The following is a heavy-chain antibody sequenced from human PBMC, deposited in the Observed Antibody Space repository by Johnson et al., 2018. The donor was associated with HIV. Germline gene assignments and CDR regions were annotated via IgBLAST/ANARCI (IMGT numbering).Heavy chain of an antibody. Sequence: PGGSLRLSCAVSGFTFTDAWMSWVRQAPGKGLEWVGRIKRKADGGTTDYAAPVKGRFSISRDDSKTTVYLQMNSLKTDDTAVYFCSIDPIFLGYWYHSSPWGQGTMVTVSS. V-gene: IGHV3-15*01. CDR2: IKRKADGGTT. CDR3: SIDPIFLGYWYHSSP. CDR1: GFTFTDAW. D-gene: IGHD2-2*01. J-gene: IGHJ3*01.